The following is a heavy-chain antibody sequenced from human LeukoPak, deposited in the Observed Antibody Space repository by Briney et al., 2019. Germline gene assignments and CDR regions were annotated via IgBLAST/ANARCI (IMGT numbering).Heavy chain of an antibody. CDR3: ARGKRGAPYYDFWSGYYTGISYFDY. Sequence: SETLSLTCTVSGGSIGSGYYWAWIRQPPGKGLEWIGSIHYGGTTHYNPSLQSRVTISADTSKNQFALDLRSVTAADTAVYYCARGKRGAPYYDFWSGYYTGISYFDYWGQGTLVTVSS. V-gene: IGHV4-39*01. D-gene: IGHD3-3*01. J-gene: IGHJ4*02. CDR2: IHYGGTT. CDR1: GGSIGSGYY.